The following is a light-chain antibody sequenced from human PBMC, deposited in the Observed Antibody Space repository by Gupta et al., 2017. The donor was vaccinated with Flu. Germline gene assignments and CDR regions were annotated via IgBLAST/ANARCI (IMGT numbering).Light chain of an antibody. Sequence: QSVLTQPPSASGTPGQRFTISCSGSSSNIGSNTVNWYQQLPGTAPTLLIYSNHQRPSGVPDRVFGSPSGTYASLAIRGLKSEEEADEYCAAWDDRLNGVVFGGGTKLTVL. CDR3: AAWDDRLNGVV. J-gene: IGLJ2*01. CDR1: SSNIGSNT. V-gene: IGLV1-44*01. CDR2: SNH.